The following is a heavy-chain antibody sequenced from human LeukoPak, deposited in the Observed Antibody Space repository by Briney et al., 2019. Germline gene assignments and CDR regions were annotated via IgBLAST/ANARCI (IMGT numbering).Heavy chain of an antibody. CDR2: INPSDGST. Sequence: ASVKVSRKASGYTFTSYYMHWVRQAPGQGLEWMGIINPSDGSTLYAQKFQGRVIMTRDLSTSTVYMELSSLRSEDTAVYYCARDTRYCSSSICYSNNWFDPWGQGTLVTVSS. J-gene: IGHJ5*02. V-gene: IGHV1-46*01. D-gene: IGHD2-2*01. CDR1: GYTFTSYY. CDR3: ARDTRYCSSSICYSNNWFDP.